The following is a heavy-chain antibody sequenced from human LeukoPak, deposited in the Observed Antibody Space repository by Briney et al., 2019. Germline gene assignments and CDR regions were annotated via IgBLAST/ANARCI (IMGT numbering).Heavy chain of an antibody. Sequence: GGSLRLSCAASGFTFNSYWMSWVRQAPGKGLEWVANIDPDGSEKQYGDSVKGRLTTSRDNAKNSLYLQMNSLRAEDTAIYYCARIYYFGDNNWRYFDNWGQGTLVTVSS. V-gene: IGHV3-7*01. CDR1: GFTFNSYW. J-gene: IGHJ4*02. CDR2: IDPDGSEK. CDR3: ARIYYFGDNNWRYFDN. D-gene: IGHD3-10*01.